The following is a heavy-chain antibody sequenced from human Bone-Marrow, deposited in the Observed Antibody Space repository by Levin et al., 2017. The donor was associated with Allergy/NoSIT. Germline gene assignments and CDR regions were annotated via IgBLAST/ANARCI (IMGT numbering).Heavy chain of an antibody. CDR3: ASGMCTGGSCYDRLDY. D-gene: IGHD2-15*01. CDR2: IYYSGST. V-gene: IGHV4-59*01. CDR1: GGSLSSYF. J-gene: IGHJ4*02. Sequence: SETLSLTCTVSGGSLSSYFWSWIRQPPGKGLEWIGFIYYSGSTNYNPSLKSRVTISVDTSKNQFSLKLRSVTAADTAVYYCASGMCTGGSCYDRLDYWGQGTLVTVSS.